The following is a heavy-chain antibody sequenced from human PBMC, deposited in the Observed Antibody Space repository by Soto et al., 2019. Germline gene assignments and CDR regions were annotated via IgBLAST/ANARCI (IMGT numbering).Heavy chain of an antibody. CDR1: GFTFSDYY. CDR2: ISSSSGTI. Sequence: LRLSCAASGFTFSDYYMTWIRQAPGSGLEWVSYISSSSGTIPYANSVKGRFTISRDNAQNSLYLQMTSLRAEDTAVYYCARGTYRSKTDFDYWGQGTLVTVSS. CDR3: ARGTYRSKTDFDY. D-gene: IGHD6-13*01. V-gene: IGHV3-11*01. J-gene: IGHJ4*02.